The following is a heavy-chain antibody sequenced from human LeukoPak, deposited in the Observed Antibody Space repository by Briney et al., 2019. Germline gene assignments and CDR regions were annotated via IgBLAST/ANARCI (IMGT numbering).Heavy chain of an antibody. D-gene: IGHD2-15*01. Sequence: PGRSLRLSCAASGFTFSSYGMHWVRQAPGKGLEWVAVISYDGSNKYYADSVKGRFTISRDNSKNTLYLQMNSLRAEDTAVYYCAKAGSGGPLDYWGQGTLVTVSS. CDR1: GFTFSSYG. CDR3: AKAGSGGPLDY. J-gene: IGHJ4*02. V-gene: IGHV3-30*18. CDR2: ISYDGSNK.